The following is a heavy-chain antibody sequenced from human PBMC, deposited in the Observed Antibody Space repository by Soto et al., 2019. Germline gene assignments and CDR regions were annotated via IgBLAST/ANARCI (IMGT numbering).Heavy chain of an antibody. CDR1: GFTFSSYG. Sequence: QVQLVESGGGVVQPGRSLRLSSTASGFTFSSYGMHWVRQAPCQGLEWVAVILYDGSNKYYADSVKGRFTISRDSSKNMVYLPMNSLRVEDTAVYYCARVFVPFGVVTTYDYCMDVWGQGTKVTV. J-gene: IGHJ6*02. V-gene: IGHV3-33*01. CDR2: ILYDGSNK. D-gene: IGHD3-3*01. CDR3: ARVFVPFGVVTTYDYCMDV.